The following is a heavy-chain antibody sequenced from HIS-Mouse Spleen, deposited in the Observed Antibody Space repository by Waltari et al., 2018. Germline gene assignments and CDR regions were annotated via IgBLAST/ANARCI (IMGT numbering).Heavy chain of an antibody. CDR2: ISYDGRNK. Sequence: QVQLVESGGGVVQPGRSLRLSCAASGFTFSSYGMHWVRQAPGKGLEWVAVISYDGRNKDDAGPVKGLFTISRDNSKNTLYLQMNSLRAEDTAVYYCAKTYYYDSSGSGAFDIWGQGTMVTVSS. CDR3: AKTYYYDSSGSGAFDI. CDR1: GFTFSSYG. V-gene: IGHV3-30*18. D-gene: IGHD3-22*01. J-gene: IGHJ3*02.